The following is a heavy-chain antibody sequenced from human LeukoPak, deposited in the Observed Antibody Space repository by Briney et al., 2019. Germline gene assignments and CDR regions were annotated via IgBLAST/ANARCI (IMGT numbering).Heavy chain of an antibody. CDR2: ISYDGSNK. CDR3: ARDKFGCSSTSCYYYYGMDV. CDR1: GFTFSSYA. V-gene: IGHV3-30-3*01. Sequence: GGSLRLSCAASGFTFSSYAMHWVRQAPGKGLEWVAVISYDGSNKYYADSVKGRFTISRDNSKNTLYLQMNSLRAEDTAVYYCARDKFGCSSTSCYYYYGMDVWGRGTTVTVSS. J-gene: IGHJ6*02. D-gene: IGHD2-2*01.